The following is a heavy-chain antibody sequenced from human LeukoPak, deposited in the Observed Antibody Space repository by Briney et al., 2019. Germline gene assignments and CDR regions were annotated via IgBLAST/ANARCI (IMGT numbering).Heavy chain of an antibody. V-gene: IGHV4-34*01. J-gene: IGHJ5*02. D-gene: IGHD6-13*01. CDR2: INHSGST. Sequence: PSETLSLTCAVHGGSFSGYAWTWIRQPPGKGLEWIGEINHSGSTNYNPSLKSRVTISVGTSKNQFSLKLSSVTAADTAVYYCARTGYSSSWYRFNWFDPWGQGTLVTVSS. CDR1: GGSFSGYA. CDR3: ARTGYSSSWYRFNWFDP.